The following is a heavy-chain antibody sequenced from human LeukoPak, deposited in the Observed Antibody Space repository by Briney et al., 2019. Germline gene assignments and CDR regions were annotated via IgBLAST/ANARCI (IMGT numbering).Heavy chain of an antibody. D-gene: IGHD6-6*01. V-gene: IGHV3-30*02. CDR2: TRYDGSNK. Sequence: PGGSLRLSCAASGFTFSNFGIHLVRQTPGKGLGWVAFTRYDGSNKYYADSVKGRFTIFRDNSKNTLYLQMNSLRAEDTAVYFCAKDLGTHSSSFYFDYWGQGTLVTVSS. J-gene: IGHJ4*02. CDR1: GFTFSNFG. CDR3: AKDLGTHSSSFYFDY.